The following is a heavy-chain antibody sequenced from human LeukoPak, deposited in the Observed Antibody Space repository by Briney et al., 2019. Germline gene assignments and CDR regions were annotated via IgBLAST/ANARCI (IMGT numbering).Heavy chain of an antibody. Sequence: GGSLRLSCGASGFTFSSHWMSWVRQAPGKGLEWVASIKPDGSDARYVDSVRGRFTISRDNAKSSVDLEMNSLRVEDTAVFYCARLKGGVTIYDIWGQGTMVTVSS. CDR3: ARLKGGVTIYDI. CDR2: IKPDGSDA. CDR1: GFTFSSHW. J-gene: IGHJ3*02. V-gene: IGHV3-7*04. D-gene: IGHD5-24*01.